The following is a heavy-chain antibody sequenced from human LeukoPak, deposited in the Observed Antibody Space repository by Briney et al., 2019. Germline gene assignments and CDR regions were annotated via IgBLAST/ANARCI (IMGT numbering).Heavy chain of an antibody. CDR1: GFTFSSYW. CDR3: ARDNYGSGSYPPYFDY. Sequence: GGSLRLSCAASGFTFSSYWMNWVRQAPGKGLEWVANIKQDGSEKYYVDSLKGRFTISRDNAKNSLYLQMNSLRAEDTAVYYCARDNYGSGSYPPYFDYWGQGTLVTVSS. J-gene: IGHJ4*02. D-gene: IGHD3-10*01. CDR2: IKQDGSEK. V-gene: IGHV3-7*01.